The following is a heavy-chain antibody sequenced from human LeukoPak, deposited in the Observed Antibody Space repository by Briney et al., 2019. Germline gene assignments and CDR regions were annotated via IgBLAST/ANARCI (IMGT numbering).Heavy chain of an antibody. CDR2: ISSSSSYI. J-gene: IGHJ5*02. V-gene: IGHV3-21*04. CDR3: ARDASSSWRNWFDP. CDR1: GSTFSSYS. Sequence: GGSLRLSCAASGSTFSSYSMNWVRQAPGKGLEWVSSISSSSSYIYYADSVKGRFTISRDNAKNSLYLQMNSLRAEDTALYYCARDASSSWRNWFDPWGQGTLVTVSS. D-gene: IGHD6-13*01.